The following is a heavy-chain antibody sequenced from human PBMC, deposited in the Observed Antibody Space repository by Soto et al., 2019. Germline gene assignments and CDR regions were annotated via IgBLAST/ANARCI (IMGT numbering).Heavy chain of an antibody. CDR1: GYIFTNYW. Sequence: GESLKISCKGSGYIFTNYWINWVRQMPGKGLEWMGIIYPGDSDTRYSPSFQGQVTISVDKSISTAYLQWSDLKASDTAMYYCASTDVVSTIDDGRDAFDIWGQGTMVTVSS. CDR2: IYPGDSDT. J-gene: IGHJ3*02. V-gene: IGHV5-51*01. CDR3: ASTDVVSTIDDGRDAFDI. D-gene: IGHD5-12*01.